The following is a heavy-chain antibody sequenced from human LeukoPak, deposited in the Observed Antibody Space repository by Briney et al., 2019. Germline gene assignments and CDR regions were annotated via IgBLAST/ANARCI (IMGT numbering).Heavy chain of an antibody. J-gene: IGHJ4*02. CDR1: GGSLTTHY. Sequence: SETLSLTCTVSGGSLTTHYWAWIRQPPGKGLEWIGFVSKTGNTNYNPSLKSRATISVDTPKNTFSLKLSSVTAADTAVYFCARRGAPSKFYYFDSWGQGTLVTVSS. D-gene: IGHD1-26*01. V-gene: IGHV4-59*08. CDR2: VSKTGNT. CDR3: ARRGAPSKFYYFDS.